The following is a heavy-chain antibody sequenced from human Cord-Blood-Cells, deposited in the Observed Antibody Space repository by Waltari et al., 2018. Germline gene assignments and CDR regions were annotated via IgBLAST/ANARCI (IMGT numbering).Heavy chain of an antibody. D-gene: IGHD3-16*01. J-gene: IGHJ2*01. Sequence: QVQLVQSGAEVKKPGASVKVSCKASGYTFTGYYIHWVRQAPGQGLEWMGWINPNSGGTNYAQKFQGWVTMTRDTSISTAYMELSRRRSDDTAVYYCARGAAGESYWYFDLWGRGTLVTVSS. CDR1: GYTFTGYY. CDR3: ARGAAGESYWYFDL. V-gene: IGHV1-2*04. CDR2: INPNSGGT.